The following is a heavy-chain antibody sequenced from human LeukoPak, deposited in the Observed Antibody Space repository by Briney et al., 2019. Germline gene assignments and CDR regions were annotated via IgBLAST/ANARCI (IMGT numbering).Heavy chain of an antibody. J-gene: IGHJ4*02. V-gene: IGHV3-73*01. CDR3: TRPMLYYYGSGSYSSVYYFDY. CDR2: IRSKANSYAT. D-gene: IGHD3-10*01. CDR1: AFTFSGSA. Sequence: QPGGSLKLSCAASAFTFSGSAMHWVRQASGKGLEWVGRIRSKANSYATAYAASVKGRFTISRDDSKNTAYLQMNSLKTEDTAVYYCTRPMLYYYGSGSYSSVYYFDYWGQGTLVTVSS.